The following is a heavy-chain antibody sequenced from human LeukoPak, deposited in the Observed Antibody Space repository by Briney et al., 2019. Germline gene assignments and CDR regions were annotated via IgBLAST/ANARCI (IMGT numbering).Heavy chain of an antibody. Sequence: ESLEISCKGSGYSFTSYWIGWVRQMPGKGLEWMGIIYPGDSDTRYSPSFQGQVTISADKSISTAYLQWSSLKASDTAMYYCARRISYYYDSSGYYFDYWGQGTLVTVSS. D-gene: IGHD3-22*01. CDR1: GYSFTSYW. J-gene: IGHJ4*02. CDR3: ARRISYYYDSSGYYFDY. CDR2: IYPGDSDT. V-gene: IGHV5-51*01.